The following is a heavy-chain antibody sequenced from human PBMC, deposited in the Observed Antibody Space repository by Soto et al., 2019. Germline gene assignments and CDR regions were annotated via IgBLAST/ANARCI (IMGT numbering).Heavy chain of an antibody. V-gene: IGHV4-4*02. CDR3: VRSVILCGGSYKGLIRLHYFDS. CDR1: GQYIKCTVC. Sequence: PSDSPALTCVASGQYIKCTVCAAWVSKAPGKDLEWIGEINHRGSAIYTPSLTNRVPLSLDGYKNEFSLNMDSVTPADTAIYYCVRSVILCGGSYKGLIRLHYFDSWGPGTLVT. CDR2: INHRGSA. J-gene: IGHJ4*02. D-gene: IGHD3-3*01.